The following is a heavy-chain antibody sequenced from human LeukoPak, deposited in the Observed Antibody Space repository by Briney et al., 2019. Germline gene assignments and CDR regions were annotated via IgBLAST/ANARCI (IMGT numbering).Heavy chain of an antibody. V-gene: IGHV4-34*01. Sequence: SETLSLTCAVYSGPFTGHYWSWIRQPPGKGLEWIGEINHSGSTNYNPSLKSRVTISVDTSKNQFSLKLSSVTAADTAVYYCARVSFFRWAATRPSYYYYYVDVWGKGTTVTISS. CDR2: INHSGST. J-gene: IGHJ6*03. CDR3: ARVSFFRWAATRPSYYYYYVDV. D-gene: IGHD2-15*01. CDR1: SGPFTGHY.